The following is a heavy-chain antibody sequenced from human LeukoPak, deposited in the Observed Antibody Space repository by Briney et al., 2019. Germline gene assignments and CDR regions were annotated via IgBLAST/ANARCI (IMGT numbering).Heavy chain of an antibody. Sequence: PGGSLRLSCVASGCSVGNYAMSWVRQAPGKGLQWVSQISGTGGATWYAGFARDRFTISRDNSKKTLYLQMSGLRVEDTAMYYCVKDPRDTYGTNWFVSWGQGTLLIVSS. J-gene: IGHJ5*01. CDR1: GCSVGNYA. V-gene: IGHV3-23*01. CDR2: ISGTGGAT. CDR3: VKDPRDTYGTNWFVS. D-gene: IGHD2-21*01.